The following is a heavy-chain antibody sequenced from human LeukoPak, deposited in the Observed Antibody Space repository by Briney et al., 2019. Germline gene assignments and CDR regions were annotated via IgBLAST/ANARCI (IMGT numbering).Heavy chain of an antibody. J-gene: IGHJ4*02. CDR2: ISDDGTNE. V-gene: IGHV3-30*18. CDR3: AKSLSSGWASYYFGD. CDR1: GFAFSTYY. Sequence: GGSLRLSCAASGFAFSTYYIHWVRQPPGKGLEWVAVISDDGTNEHYADSVKGRFTISRDNSKNTLSLQMNSLRPEDTAVYYCAKSLSSGWASYYFGDWGQGTLVTVSS. D-gene: IGHD6-19*01.